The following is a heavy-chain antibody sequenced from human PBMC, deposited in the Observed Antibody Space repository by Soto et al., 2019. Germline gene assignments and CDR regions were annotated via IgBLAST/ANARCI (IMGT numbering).Heavy chain of an antibody. V-gene: IGHV3-33*01. J-gene: IGHJ4*02. D-gene: IGHD3-22*01. CDR1: GFTLRTHG. CDR3: ARARDYSDSSGCDY. Sequence: QVQLVESGGGVVQPGRSLRLSCAASGFTLRTHGMHWVRQAPGNGLEWVAGIWYDGSTEFYADSVKDRFTISRDNSKNTLYLQMNSLRAEDTAVYFCARARDYSDSSGCDYWGQGTLVTVAS. CDR2: IWYDGSTE.